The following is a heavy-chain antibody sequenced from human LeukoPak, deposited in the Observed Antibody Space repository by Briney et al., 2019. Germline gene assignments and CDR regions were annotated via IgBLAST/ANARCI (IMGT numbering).Heavy chain of an antibody. CDR1: GFTFSSYA. V-gene: IGHV3-23*01. CDR3: AKFGTAGPHFDY. J-gene: IGHJ4*02. D-gene: IGHD6-13*01. Sequence: GGSLRLSCAASGFTFSSYAMNWVRQAPGKGLEWVSAISGSGGSTYYADSVKGRFTISRDNSKNTLYLQMNSLRAEDTAVYYCAKFGTAGPHFDYWGQGTLVTVSS. CDR2: ISGSGGST.